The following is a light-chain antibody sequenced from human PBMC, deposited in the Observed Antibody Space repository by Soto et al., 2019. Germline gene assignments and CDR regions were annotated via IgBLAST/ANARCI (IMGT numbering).Light chain of an antibody. CDR2: DVS. CDR3: SSSTSSSTVV. CDR1: SSDVGGYNY. Sequence: QSALTQPASVSWSPGQSITISCTGTSSDVGGYNYVSWYQQHPGKAPKLMIYDVSNRPSGVANRFSGSKSGNTASLTISGLQAEDEADYYCSSSTSSSTVVFGRGTKLTVL. V-gene: IGLV2-14*03. J-gene: IGLJ2*01.